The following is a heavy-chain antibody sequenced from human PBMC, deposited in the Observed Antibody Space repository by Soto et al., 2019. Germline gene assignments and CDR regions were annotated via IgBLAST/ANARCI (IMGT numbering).Heavy chain of an antibody. V-gene: IGHV1-69*04. CDR3: ARDVMEDDAFDI. Sequence: SVKVSCKASGGTFSIYTISWVRQAPGQGLEWMGRIIPILGIANYAQKFQGRVTITADKSTSTAYMELSSLRSEDTAVYYCARDVMEDDAFDIWGQGTMVTVSS. J-gene: IGHJ3*02. CDR2: IIPILGIA. CDR1: GGTFSIYT. D-gene: IGHD2-8*01.